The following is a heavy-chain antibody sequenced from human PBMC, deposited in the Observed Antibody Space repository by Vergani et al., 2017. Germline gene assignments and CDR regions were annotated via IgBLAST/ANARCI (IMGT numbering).Heavy chain of an antibody. CDR3: ARRGYFCGGSCYFFDY. Sequence: EVQLVQSGAEVQKPGESLKISCKGSGYSFTSYWIGWVRQMPGKGLEWMGMIYPGDSDTIYSPSFQGQVTISADQSISTAYLQWRSLKASDTAMYYCARRGYFCGGSCYFFDYWGQGSLVTVSS. CDR1: GYSFTSYW. J-gene: IGHJ4*02. D-gene: IGHD2-15*01. CDR2: IYPGDSDT. V-gene: IGHV5-51*01.